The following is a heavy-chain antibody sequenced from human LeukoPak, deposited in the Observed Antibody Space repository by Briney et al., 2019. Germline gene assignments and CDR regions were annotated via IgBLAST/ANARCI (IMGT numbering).Heavy chain of an antibody. CDR3: ARKLLWFGELWGAFDI. CDR2: IYHSGST. CDR1: GGSISSGGYY. Sequence: SQTLSLTCAVSGGSISSGGYYWSWIRQPPGKGLEWIGYIYHSGSTYYNPSLKSRVTISVDRSKNQFSLKLSSVTAADTAVYYCARKLLWFGELWGAFDIWGQGTMVTVSS. D-gene: IGHD3-10*01. V-gene: IGHV4-30-2*01. J-gene: IGHJ3*02.